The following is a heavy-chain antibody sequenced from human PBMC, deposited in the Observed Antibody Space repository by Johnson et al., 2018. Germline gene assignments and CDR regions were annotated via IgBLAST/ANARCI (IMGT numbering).Heavy chain of an antibody. V-gene: IGHV3-7*01. J-gene: IGHJ6*03. CDR1: GFTFSSYW. Sequence: VQLVESGGGLVQXGGSLRLXCAASGFTFSSYWMRWVRQAPGKGLEWVANIKQDGSEKCYVDSVKGGFTISRGNAKNSRYLQMTSLRAEDTAVYYCARDPHPAFDYGDYETYYYSHMDVWGKGTTVTVSS. D-gene: IGHD4-17*01. CDR3: ARDPHPAFDYGDYETYYYSHMDV. CDR2: IKQDGSEK.